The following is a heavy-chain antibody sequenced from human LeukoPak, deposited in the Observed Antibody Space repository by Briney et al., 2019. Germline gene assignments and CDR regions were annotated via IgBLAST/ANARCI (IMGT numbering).Heavy chain of an antibody. V-gene: IGHV4-59*01. CDR3: ARGTMVRGVILNYYYYGMDV. J-gene: IGHJ6*04. D-gene: IGHD3-10*01. CDR2: FYYSGRI. CDR1: GSSISSYY. Sequence: SETLCLTGTVPGSSISSYYWSWIRKPPGKGLEWSGYFYYSGRINYNPSLNRRVTISVGTSKYQFSLKLSSVTAAVTAVYYCARGTMVRGVILNYYYYGMDVWGKGTTVTVSS.